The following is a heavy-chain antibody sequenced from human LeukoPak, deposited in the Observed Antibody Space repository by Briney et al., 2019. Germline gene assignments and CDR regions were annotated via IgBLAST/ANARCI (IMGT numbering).Heavy chain of an antibody. CDR3: ARDNYYDSSGYYSY. V-gene: IGHV4-4*07. CDR2: IYTSGST. Sequence: SETLSLTCTVSGGSISSYYWSWIRQPAGKGLEWIGRIYTSGSTNYNPSLKSRVTMSVDTSKNQFSLKLSSVTAADTAVYYCARDNYYDSSGYYSYWGQGTLVTVSS. D-gene: IGHD3-22*01. CDR1: GGSISSYY. J-gene: IGHJ4*02.